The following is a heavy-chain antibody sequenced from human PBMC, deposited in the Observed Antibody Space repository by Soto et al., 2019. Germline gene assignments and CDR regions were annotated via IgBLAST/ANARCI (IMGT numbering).Heavy chain of an antibody. CDR3: AGVGKWEPPHFDY. D-gene: IGHD1-26*01. J-gene: IGHJ4*02. CDR2: IYHSGST. Sequence: PSETLSLTCAVSGGSISSGGYSWSWIRQPPGKGLEWIGYIYHSGSTYYNPSLKSRVTISVDRSKNQFSLKLSSVTAADTAVYYCAGVGKWEPPHFDYWGQGTLVTVSS. V-gene: IGHV4-30-2*01. CDR1: GGSISSGGYS.